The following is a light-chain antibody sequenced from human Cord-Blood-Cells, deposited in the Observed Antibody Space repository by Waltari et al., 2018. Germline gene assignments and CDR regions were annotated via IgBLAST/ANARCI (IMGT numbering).Light chain of an antibody. CDR1: SSDVGSYNL. Sequence: QSALTQPASVSGSPGQSITISCNGTSSDVGSYNLVSWYQQHPGKAPKLMIYECSKRPSGVSNRFSGSKSGNTSSLTISGLQAEDEADYYCCSYAGSSTWVFGGGTKLTVL. V-gene: IGLV2-23*01. J-gene: IGLJ3*02. CDR2: ECS. CDR3: CSYAGSSTWV.